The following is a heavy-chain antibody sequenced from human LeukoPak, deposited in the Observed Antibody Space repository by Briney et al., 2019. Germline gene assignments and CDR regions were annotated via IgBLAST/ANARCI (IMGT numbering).Heavy chain of an antibody. Sequence: PGRFLRLSCAASGFTFSTYGMDWVRQAPGKGLEWVAVIGADGSTTYYAESVKGRFTISRDNSKSTLFLQMNSLRAEDTAVYYCARPRLFKGVFDDWGQGTMVTVSS. CDR1: GFTFSTYG. D-gene: IGHD2-8*01. CDR2: IGADGSTT. J-gene: IGHJ3*01. V-gene: IGHV3-33*01. CDR3: ARPRLFKGVFDD.